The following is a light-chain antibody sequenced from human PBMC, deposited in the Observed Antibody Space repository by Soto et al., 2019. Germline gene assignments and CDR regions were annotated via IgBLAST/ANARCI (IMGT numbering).Light chain of an antibody. CDR3: QAWDSSTRVV. Sequence: SYELTQPPSVSVSPGQTASITCSGDKLGDKYACWYQQKPGQSPVLVIYQDSKRPSGIPERFSGSNSGNTATLTISWTQAMDEADYYCQAWDSSTRVVFGGGTKVTVL. CDR2: QDS. J-gene: IGLJ2*01. CDR1: KLGDKY. V-gene: IGLV3-1*01.